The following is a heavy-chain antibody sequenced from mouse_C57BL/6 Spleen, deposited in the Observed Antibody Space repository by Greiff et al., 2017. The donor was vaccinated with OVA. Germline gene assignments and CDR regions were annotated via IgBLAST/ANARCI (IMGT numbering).Heavy chain of an antibody. J-gene: IGHJ1*03. CDR1: GYTFTSYW. CDR2: IDPNSGGT. CDR3: AREDHYYGSSYEGYFDV. D-gene: IGHD1-1*01. V-gene: IGHV1-72*01. Sequence: QVQLQQPGAELVKPGASVKLSCKASGYTFTSYWMHWVKQRPGRGLEWIGRIDPNSGGTKYNEKFKSKATLTVDKPSSTAYMQLSSLTSEDSAVYYYAREDHYYGSSYEGYFDVWGTGTTVTVSS.